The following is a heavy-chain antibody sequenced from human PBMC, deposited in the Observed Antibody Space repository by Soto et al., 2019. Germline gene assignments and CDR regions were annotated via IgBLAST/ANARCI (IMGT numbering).Heavy chain of an antibody. V-gene: IGHV4-39*01. CDR3: ARHVEVFESGWSLSFDP. J-gene: IGHJ5*02. CDR2: IYYSGST. D-gene: IGHD6-19*01. CDR1: GGSISSSSYY. Sequence: QLQLQESGPGLVKPSETLSLTCTVSGGSISSSSYYWGWIRQPPGKGLEWIGSIYYSGSTYYNPSLKSRVTISVDTSKNQFSLKLSSVTAADTAVYYCARHVEVFESGWSLSFDPWGQGTLVTVSS.